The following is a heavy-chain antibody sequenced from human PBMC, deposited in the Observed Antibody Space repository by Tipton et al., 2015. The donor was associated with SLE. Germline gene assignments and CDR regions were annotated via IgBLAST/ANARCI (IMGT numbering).Heavy chain of an antibody. CDR3: AREGWGGSGSPRPFDY. Sequence: QLVQSGAEVEKPGSSMKVSCQASGGTFSSYAISWVRQAPGQGLEWMGGITPIFGAAHYAQKFQGRVTIIADESTNTAYMELSSVGSGDTAVYYCAREGWGGSGSPRPFDYWGQGTLVTVSS. CDR1: GGTFSSYA. J-gene: IGHJ4*02. D-gene: IGHD3-22*01. CDR2: ITPIFGAA. V-gene: IGHV1-69*01.